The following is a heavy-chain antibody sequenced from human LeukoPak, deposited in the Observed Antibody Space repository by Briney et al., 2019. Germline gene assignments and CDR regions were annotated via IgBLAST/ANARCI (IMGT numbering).Heavy chain of an antibody. CDR1: GGTFSSYA. V-gene: IGHV1-69*04. Sequence: SVKVSCKASGGTFSSYAISWVRQAPGQGLEWMGRIIPILGIANYAQKLQGRVTITADKSTSTAYMELSSLRSEDTAAYYCARGARGADYWGQGTLVTVSS. CDR2: IIPILGIA. CDR3: ARGARGADY. D-gene: IGHD1-26*01. J-gene: IGHJ4*02.